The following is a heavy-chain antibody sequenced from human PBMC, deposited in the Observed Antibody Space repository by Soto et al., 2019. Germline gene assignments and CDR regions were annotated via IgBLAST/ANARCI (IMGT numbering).Heavy chain of an antibody. D-gene: IGHD1-26*01. CDR1: GFTFSSYN. V-gene: IGHV3-21*01. CDR3: ARDSGSADGFDN. J-gene: IGHJ4*02. Sequence: EVQLVESGGGLVQPGGSLRLSCAASGFTFSSYNMIWVRQAPGKGLQWVSHISSSSSYTYYGDSVKGRFTISRDNGRNALYLEMNSLRGEDTGVYYCARDSGSADGFDNWGQGTLVTVSS. CDR2: ISSSSSYT.